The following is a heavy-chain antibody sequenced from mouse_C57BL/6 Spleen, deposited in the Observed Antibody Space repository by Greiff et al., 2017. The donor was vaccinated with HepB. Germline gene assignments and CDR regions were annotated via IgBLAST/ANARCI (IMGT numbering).Heavy chain of an antibody. J-gene: IGHJ3*01. Sequence: VQLQQSGAELARPGASVKMSCKASGYTFTSYTMHWVNQRPGQGLEWIGYINPSSGYTKYNQKFKDKATLTADKSSSTAYMQLSSLTSEDSAVYYCARELRLRFAYWGQGTLVTVSA. V-gene: IGHV1-4*01. D-gene: IGHD3-2*02. CDR2: INPSSGYT. CDR3: ARELRLRFAY. CDR1: GYTFTSYT.